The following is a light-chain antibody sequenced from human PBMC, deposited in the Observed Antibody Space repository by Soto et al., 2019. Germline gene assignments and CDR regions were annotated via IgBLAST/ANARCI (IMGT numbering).Light chain of an antibody. CDR1: QSVSSSY. CDR3: QQTYSSPQWT. Sequence: IVLTQSPGTLSLSPWERATLSCRASQSVSSSYLAWYQQKPGQAPRLPIYGASSRATGIPDRFSGSGSGTDFTLTISSLQPEDFATYYCQQTYSSPQWTFGQGTKVDIK. CDR2: GAS. V-gene: IGKV3-20*01. J-gene: IGKJ1*01.